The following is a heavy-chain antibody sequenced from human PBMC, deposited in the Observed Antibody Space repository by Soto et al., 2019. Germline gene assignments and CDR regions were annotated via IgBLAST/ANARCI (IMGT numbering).Heavy chain of an antibody. Sequence: GGSLRLSCASSGFPFSSYGMHWVRQAPGKGLEWVAVISYDGSNKYYADSVKGRFTISRDNSKNTLYLQMNSLRAEDTAVYYCAKEKKPAWYSSGGGRVDRTSRYYGMDVWGQGTTVTVS. CDR2: ISYDGSNK. CDR3: AKEKKPAWYSSGGGRVDRTSRYYGMDV. J-gene: IGHJ6*02. CDR1: GFPFSSYG. D-gene: IGHD6-19*01. V-gene: IGHV3-30*18.